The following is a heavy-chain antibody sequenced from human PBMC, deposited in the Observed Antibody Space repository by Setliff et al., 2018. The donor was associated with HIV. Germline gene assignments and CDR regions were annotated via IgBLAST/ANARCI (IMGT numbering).Heavy chain of an antibody. V-gene: IGHV4-59*01. Sequence: PSETLSLTCTVSGASTSNDYWNWIRQSPGKGLEWIGYISSSGSTNSNPSLKSRVTISVDMSNTQIFLSLTSVTAADTAVYYCARGDHNAYEIWGQGTMVTVSS. CDR2: ISSSGST. CDR1: GASTSNDY. CDR3: ARGDHNAYEI. J-gene: IGHJ3*02.